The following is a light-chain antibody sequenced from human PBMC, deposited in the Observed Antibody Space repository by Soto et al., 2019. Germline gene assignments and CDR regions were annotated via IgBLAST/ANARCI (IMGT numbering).Light chain of an antibody. V-gene: IGKV3-11*01. J-gene: IGKJ1*01. Sequence: EIVLTQSTATLSLSPGERATLSCRASQSVSSYLAWYQQKPGQAPRLLIYDASNRATGIPARFSGSGSGTELTLTISSLEPEDAAVDYCQQRSNWPPWTFGQGTKVEIK. CDR1: QSVSSY. CDR2: DAS. CDR3: QQRSNWPPWT.